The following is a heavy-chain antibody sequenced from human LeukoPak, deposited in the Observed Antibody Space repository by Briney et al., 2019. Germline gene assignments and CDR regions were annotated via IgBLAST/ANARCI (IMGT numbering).Heavy chain of an antibody. J-gene: IGHJ5*02. CDR2: IIPIFGTA. D-gene: IGHD4-17*01. CDR1: GGTFSSYA. V-gene: IGHV1-69*05. Sequence: SVKVSCKASGGTFSSYAISWVRQAPGQGLEWMGRIIPIFGTANYAQKLQGRVTITTDESTSTAYMELSSLRSEDTAVYYCARSMTTVTSGWFDPWGQGTLVTVSS. CDR3: ARSMTTVTSGWFDP.